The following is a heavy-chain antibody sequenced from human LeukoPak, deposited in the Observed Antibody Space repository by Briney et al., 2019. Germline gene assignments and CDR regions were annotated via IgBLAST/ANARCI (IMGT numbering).Heavy chain of an antibody. D-gene: IGHD3-9*01. Sequence: PGGSLRLSCAASGFTFDDYAMHWVRQAPGKGLEWVSGISWNSGSIGYADSVKGRFTISRDNAKNSLYLQMNSLRAEDTALYYCAKGQSYDILTGYLFDYWGQGTLVTVSS. CDR1: GFTFDDYA. CDR3: AKGQSYDILTGYLFDY. J-gene: IGHJ4*02. V-gene: IGHV3-9*01. CDR2: ISWNSGSI.